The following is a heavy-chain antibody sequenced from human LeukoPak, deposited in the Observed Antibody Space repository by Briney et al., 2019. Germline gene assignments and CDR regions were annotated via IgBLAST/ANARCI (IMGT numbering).Heavy chain of an antibody. D-gene: IGHD1-14*01. Sequence: SETLSLTCTVSGGSISRYYWSWIRQPPGKGLEWIGYIYYSGSTNYNPSLKSRVTISVDTSKNQFSLKLSSVTAADTAIYYCASDITGTTKYAFDIGGQGTMVAVSS. CDR3: ASDITGTTKYAFDI. J-gene: IGHJ3*02. CDR1: GGSISRYY. CDR2: IYYSGST. V-gene: IGHV4-59*08.